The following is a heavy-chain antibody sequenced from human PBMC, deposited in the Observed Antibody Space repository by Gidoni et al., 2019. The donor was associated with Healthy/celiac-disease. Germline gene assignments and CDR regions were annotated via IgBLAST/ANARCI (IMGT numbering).Heavy chain of an antibody. J-gene: IGHJ4*02. D-gene: IGHD3-10*01. CDR2: ISGSGGSK. CDR1: GFTFSSYA. Sequence: EVQLLESGGGLVQPGGSLRLSCAASGFTFSSYAMSWVRQAPGKGLGWVPAISGSGGSKYCADSVKGRFTISRDNSKNTLYLQMNSLRAEDTAVYYCAKDFSGELPRALYWGQGTLVTVSS. V-gene: IGHV3-23*01. CDR3: AKDFSGELPRALY.